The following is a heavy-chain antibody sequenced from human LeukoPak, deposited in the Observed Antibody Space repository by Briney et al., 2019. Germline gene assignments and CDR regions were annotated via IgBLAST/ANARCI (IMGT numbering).Heavy chain of an antibody. CDR1: GFTFSSYS. CDR2: ISSSSSTI. D-gene: IGHD2-15*01. CDR3: ARDLDIVVVVAATPYPYGMDV. J-gene: IGHJ6*02. V-gene: IGHV3-48*01. Sequence: GGSLRLSCAASGFTFSSYSMNWVRQAPGKGLEWVSYISSSSSTIYYADSVKGRFTISRDNAKNSLYLQMNSLRAEDTAVYYCARDLDIVVVVAATPYPYGMDVWGQGTTVTVSS.